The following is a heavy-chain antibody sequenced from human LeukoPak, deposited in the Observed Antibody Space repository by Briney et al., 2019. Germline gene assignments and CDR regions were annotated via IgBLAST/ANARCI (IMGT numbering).Heavy chain of an antibody. CDR3: ARGGYDFWSGFYYYYMDV. J-gene: IGHJ6*03. CDR2: IYTSGST. CDR1: GGSISSGSYY. Sequence: SQTLSLTCTVSGGSISSGSYYWSWIRQPAGKGLEWIGRIYTSGSTNYNPSLKSRVTISVDTSKNQFSLKLSSVTAADTAVYYCARGGYDFWSGFYYYYMDVWGKGTTVTVSS. V-gene: IGHV4-61*02. D-gene: IGHD3-3*01.